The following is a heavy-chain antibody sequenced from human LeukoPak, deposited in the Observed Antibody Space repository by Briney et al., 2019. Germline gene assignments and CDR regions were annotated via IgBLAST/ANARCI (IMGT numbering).Heavy chain of an antibody. CDR2: ISSSGAKM. CDR1: GFTFNTSD. V-gene: IGHV3-48*03. J-gene: IGHJ4*02. D-gene: IGHD1-26*01. CDR3: ARMGGNLSR. Sequence: GGSLRLSCAVSGFTFNTSDMNWVRQTPGKGLDWVSYISSSGAKMFYAESVRGRFTISRDNGKNSAYLQINSLRPDDTAVYYCARMGGNLSRWGQGTLVTVSS.